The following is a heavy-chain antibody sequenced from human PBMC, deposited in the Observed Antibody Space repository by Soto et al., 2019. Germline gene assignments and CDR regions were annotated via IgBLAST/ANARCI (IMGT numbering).Heavy chain of an antibody. J-gene: IGHJ6*02. CDR3: ARDHLPPHRAAASPPHFYYYYYGMDV. CDR1: GGTFSRNA. D-gene: IGHD6-13*01. V-gene: IGHV1-69*13. Sequence: GASVKVSCKASGGTFSRNAISWVRQAPGQGLEWMGVIIPFFHAPNYAQKFQGRVTITADESTSIVVMEMSSLRFEDTAVYYCARDHLPPHRAAASPPHFYYYYYGMDVWGQGTTVTVSS. CDR2: IIPFFHAP.